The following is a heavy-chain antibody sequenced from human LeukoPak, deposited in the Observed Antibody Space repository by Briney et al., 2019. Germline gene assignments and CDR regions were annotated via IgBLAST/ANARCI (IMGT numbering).Heavy chain of an antibody. CDR1: GGSIGRYY. CDR3: ARESQYYYDLREYFDY. CDR2: INTSGNT. J-gene: IGHJ4*02. V-gene: IGHV4-4*07. Sequence: PSETLSLTCTVSGGSIGRYYWSWIRQPAGTGLQWIGRINTSGNTNYNPSLKSRVTMSVDTSRNQFSLKLSSVTAADTAVYYCARESQYYYDLREYFDYWGQGILVTVSS. D-gene: IGHD3-22*01.